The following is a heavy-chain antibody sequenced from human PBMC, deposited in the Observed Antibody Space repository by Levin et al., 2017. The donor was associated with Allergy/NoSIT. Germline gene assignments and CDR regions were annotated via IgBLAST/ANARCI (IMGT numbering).Heavy chain of an antibody. D-gene: IGHD5-18*01. CDR1: GFTFSSYG. Sequence: GGSLRLSCAASGFTFSSYGMHWVRQAPGKGLEWVAVIWYDGSNKYYADSVKGRFTISRDNSKNTLYLQMNSLRAEDTAVYYCARDRESIIGAMGAPRYFGMDGWGQGTTVTVSS. J-gene: IGHJ6*02. V-gene: IGHV3-33*01. CDR3: ARDRESIIGAMGAPRYFGMDG. CDR2: IWYDGSNK.